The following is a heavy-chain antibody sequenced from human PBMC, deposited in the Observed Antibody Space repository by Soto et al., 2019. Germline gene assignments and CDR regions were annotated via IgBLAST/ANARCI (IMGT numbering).Heavy chain of an antibody. J-gene: IGHJ4*01. Sequence: GASVKVYCKVSGYLITGLSIHCGLQAHKKGLDWMGGFDREDGETIYAQKFQGRVTMTEDTSTDSAYMELSSLTSEDTAIYYCARGEGIAKSIAYF. CDR3: ARGEGIAKSIAYF. D-gene: IGHD6-13*01. CDR1: GYLITGLS. CDR2: FDREDGET. V-gene: IGHV1-24*01.